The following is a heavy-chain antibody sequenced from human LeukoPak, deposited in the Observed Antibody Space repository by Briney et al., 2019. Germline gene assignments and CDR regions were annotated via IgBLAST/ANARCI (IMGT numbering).Heavy chain of an antibody. CDR2: ISSSSTYI. CDR1: GFSFSTYY. V-gene: IGHV3-21*01. J-gene: IGHJ4*02. D-gene: IGHD1-14*01. CDR3: VRENRGSFDY. Sequence: PGGSLSLSCAASGFSFSTYYVNWVRQAPGKGLEWVLCISSSSTYIYYSDSVRGRFAISRDNAKNSLYLQMNSLRAEDTAVYYCVRENRGSFDYWGQGSLVTVSS.